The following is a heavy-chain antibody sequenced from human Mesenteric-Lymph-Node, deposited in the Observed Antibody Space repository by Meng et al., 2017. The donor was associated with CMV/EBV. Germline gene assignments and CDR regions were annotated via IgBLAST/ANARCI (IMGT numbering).Heavy chain of an antibody. V-gene: IGHV4-31*02. J-gene: IGHJ4*02. CDR3: ARVTGDYESGSYHLFDY. CDR1: SISSGGYY. D-gene: IGHD1-26*01. CDR2: IYYSGST. Sequence: SISSGGYYWSWIRQHPGKGLEWIGYIYYSGSTYYNPSLKSRVTISVDTSKNQFSPKLSSVTAADTAVYYCARVTGDYESGSYHLFDYWGQGTLVTVSS.